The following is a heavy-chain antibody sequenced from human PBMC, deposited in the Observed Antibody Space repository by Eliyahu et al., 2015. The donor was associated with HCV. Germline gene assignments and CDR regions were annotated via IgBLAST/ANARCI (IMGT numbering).Heavy chain of an antibody. CDR3: ARGGGVKRYCSGGSCYSQYFDY. J-gene: IGHJ4*02. CDR2: INPSGGST. D-gene: IGHD2-15*01. Sequence: QVQLVQSGAEVKKPGASVKVSCXASGYTFXSYYMXWVRRALDQGLEWMGIINPSGGSTSYAQKFQGRVTMTRDTSTSTVYMELSSLRSEDTAVYYCARGGGVKRYCSGGSCYSQYFDYWGQGTLVTVSS. CDR1: GYTFXSYY. V-gene: IGHV1-46*01.